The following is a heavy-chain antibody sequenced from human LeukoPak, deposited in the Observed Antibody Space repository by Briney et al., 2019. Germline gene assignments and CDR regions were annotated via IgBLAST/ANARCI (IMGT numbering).Heavy chain of an antibody. Sequence: SETLSLTCAVYGGSSSGYYWSWIRQPPGKGLEWIGEINHSGSTNYNPSLKSRVTISVDTSKNQFSLKLSSVTAADTAVYYCASGVRSGYTFDYWGQGTLVTVSS. CDR3: ASGVRSGYTFDY. V-gene: IGHV4-34*01. D-gene: IGHD3-22*01. CDR2: INHSGST. CDR1: GGSSSGYY. J-gene: IGHJ4*01.